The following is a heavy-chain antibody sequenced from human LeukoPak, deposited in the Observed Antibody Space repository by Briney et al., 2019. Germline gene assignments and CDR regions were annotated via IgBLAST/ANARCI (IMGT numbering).Heavy chain of an antibody. D-gene: IGHD2-2*01. Sequence: GGSLRLSCAASGFTFDGYAMHWVRQAPGKGLEWVSGISWNSGSIGYADSVKGRFTISRDNAKNSLYLQMNSLRAEDTALYYCARDRRSTSPYYFDYWGKGTLLTVSS. CDR2: ISWNSGSI. V-gene: IGHV3-9*01. CDR1: GFTFDGYA. J-gene: IGHJ4*02. CDR3: ARDRRSTSPYYFDY.